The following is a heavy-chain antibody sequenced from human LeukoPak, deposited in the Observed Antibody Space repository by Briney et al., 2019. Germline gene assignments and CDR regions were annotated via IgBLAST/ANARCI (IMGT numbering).Heavy chain of an antibody. CDR2: INHSGST. Sequence: PSETLSLTCAVYGGSFSGYYWSWIRQPPRKGLEWIGEINHSGSTNYNPSLKSRVTISVDTSKNQFSLKLSSVTAADTAVYYCARERYCSGGSCYSKNWFDPWGQGTLVSVSS. CDR3: ARERYCSGGSCYSKNWFDP. CDR1: GGSFSGYY. J-gene: IGHJ5*02. D-gene: IGHD2-15*01. V-gene: IGHV4-34*01.